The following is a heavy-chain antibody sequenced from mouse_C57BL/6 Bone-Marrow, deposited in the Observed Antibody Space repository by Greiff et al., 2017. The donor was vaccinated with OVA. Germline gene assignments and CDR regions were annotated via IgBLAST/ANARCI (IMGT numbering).Heavy chain of an antibody. V-gene: IGHV1-50*01. CDR1: GYTFTSYW. D-gene: IGHD2-1*01. CDR2: IDPSDSYT. J-gene: IGHJ3*01. CDR3: ARPHLLYYPGAY. Sequence: VQLQQPGAELVKPGASVKLSCKASGYTFTSYWMQWVKQRPGQGLEWIGEIDPSDSYTNYNQKFKGKATLTVDTSSSTAYMQLSSLTSEDSAVDYCARPHLLYYPGAYWGQGTLVTVSA.